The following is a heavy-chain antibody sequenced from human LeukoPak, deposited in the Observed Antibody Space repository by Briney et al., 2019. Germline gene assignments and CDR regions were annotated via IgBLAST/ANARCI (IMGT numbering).Heavy chain of an antibody. CDR1: GFTFSSYW. D-gene: IGHD3-10*01. V-gene: IGHV3-74*01. CDR2: INSDGSST. J-gene: IGHJ6*02. Sequence: GGSLRLAWAAAGFTFSSYWMHWVRQAPGKGLVWVSRINSDGSSTSYADSVKGRFTISRDNAKNTLYLQMNSLRAEDTAVYYCARELNYYGSGSIGYGMDVWGQGTTVTVSS. CDR3: ARELNYYGSGSIGYGMDV.